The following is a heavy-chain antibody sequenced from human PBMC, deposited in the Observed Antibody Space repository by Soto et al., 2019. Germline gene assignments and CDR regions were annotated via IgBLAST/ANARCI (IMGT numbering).Heavy chain of an antibody. Sequence: QLQLQESGSGLVKPSQTLSLTCAVSGGSISSGGYSWSWIRQPPGKGLEWIGYIYHSGSTYYNPSLRSRVTMSMDRSTNQLSLNLSSVTAADTAVYYCASRGGYRTFDDWGQGTLVTVSS. CDR2: IYHSGST. D-gene: IGHD5-12*01. J-gene: IGHJ4*02. CDR3: ASRGGYRTFDD. CDR1: GGSISSGGYS. V-gene: IGHV4-30-2*01.